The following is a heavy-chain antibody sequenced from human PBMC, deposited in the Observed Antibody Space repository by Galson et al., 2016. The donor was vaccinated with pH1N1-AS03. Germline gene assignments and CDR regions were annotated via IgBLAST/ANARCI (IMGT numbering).Heavy chain of an antibody. CDR2: ISSFNGYT. Sequence: SVKVSCKASGYTFTNYGVSWVRQAPGQGLEWMGGISSFNGYTTYAQKLQARVTLTRDTSTSTAYMELRSLISDDTAVYFCARDAAYYYGMDVWGQGTTVIVS. V-gene: IGHV1-18*01. CDR3: ARDAAYYYGMDV. J-gene: IGHJ6*02. D-gene: IGHD6-25*01. CDR1: GYTFTNYG.